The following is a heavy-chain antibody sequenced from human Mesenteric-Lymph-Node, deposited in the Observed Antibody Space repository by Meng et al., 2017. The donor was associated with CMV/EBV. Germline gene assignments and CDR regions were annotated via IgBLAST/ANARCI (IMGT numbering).Heavy chain of an antibody. CDR1: GYSISSCYY. CDR2: IWQSSST. CDR3: ARIGITGDEGDY. Sequence: GSLRLSCSVSGYSISSCYYWGWIRQPPGKGLEWLGSIWQSSSTYYNPSLKSRVTLSVDTSKNQFSLRLSFVTAADTAVYYCARIGITGDEGDYWGQGTLVTVSS. D-gene: IGHD7-27*01. V-gene: IGHV4-38-2*02. J-gene: IGHJ4*02.